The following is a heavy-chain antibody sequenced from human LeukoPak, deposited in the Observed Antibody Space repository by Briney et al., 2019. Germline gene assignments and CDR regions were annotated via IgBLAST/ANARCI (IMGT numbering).Heavy chain of an antibody. CDR3: ARGSYCTNGVCYTGWFDP. CDR2: ISAYNGNT. Sequence: GASVKVSCKASGGTFSSYAISWVRQAPGQGLEWMGWISAYNGNTNYAQKLQGRVTMTTDTSTSTAYMELRSLRSDDTAVYYCARGSYCTNGVCYTGWFDPWGQGTLVTVSS. CDR1: GGTFSSYA. D-gene: IGHD2-8*01. J-gene: IGHJ5*02. V-gene: IGHV1-18*01.